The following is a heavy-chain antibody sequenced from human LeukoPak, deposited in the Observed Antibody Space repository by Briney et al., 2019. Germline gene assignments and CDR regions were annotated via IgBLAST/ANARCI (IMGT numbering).Heavy chain of an antibody. D-gene: IGHD3-9*01. Sequence: GGSLRLSCAASGFTFSSYAMSWVRQAPGKGLEWVSAISGSGGSTHYADSVKGRFTISRDNSKNTLYLQMNSLRAEDTAVYYCAKGFDGYYYNGMDVWGQGTTVTVSS. V-gene: IGHV3-23*01. CDR3: AKGFDGYYYNGMDV. CDR1: GFTFSSYA. J-gene: IGHJ6*02. CDR2: ISGSGGST.